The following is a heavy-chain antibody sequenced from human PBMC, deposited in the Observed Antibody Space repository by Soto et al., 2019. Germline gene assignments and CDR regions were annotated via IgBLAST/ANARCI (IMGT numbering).Heavy chain of an antibody. CDR3: ARSGYYYDSSGFFDP. J-gene: IGHJ5*02. Sequence: SETLSLTCAVSGGSISSSNWWSWVRQPPGKGLEWIGEIYHSGSTNYNPSLKSRVTISVDKSKNQFSLKLSSVTAADTAVYYCARSGYYYDSSGFFDPWGQGTLVTVS. CDR2: IYHSGST. D-gene: IGHD3-22*01. V-gene: IGHV4-4*02. CDR1: GGSISSSNW.